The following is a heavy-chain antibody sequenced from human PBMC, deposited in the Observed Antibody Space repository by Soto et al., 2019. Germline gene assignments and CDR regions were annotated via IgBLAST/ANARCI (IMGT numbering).Heavy chain of an antibody. CDR2: ISGSGDNT. CDR3: AKLTTGYYDY. J-gene: IGHJ4*02. Sequence: PWWSLRLCCVASGFTFRHYAMSWFRQAPGKGLEWVSGISGSGDNTYYGDSVKGRFTISRDNSKNTLYVQMNSLRAEDTAVYYCAKLTTGYYDYWGQGTLVTVSS. D-gene: IGHD4-17*01. V-gene: IGHV3-23*01. CDR1: GFTFRHYA.